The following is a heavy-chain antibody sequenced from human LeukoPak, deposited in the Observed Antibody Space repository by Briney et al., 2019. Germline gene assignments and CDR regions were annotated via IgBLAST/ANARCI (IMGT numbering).Heavy chain of an antibody. CDR3: GVRGYGSGSYYNGYGMDV. V-gene: IGHV1-24*01. CDR1: GYTLTELS. CDR2: FDPEDGET. J-gene: IGHJ6*04. D-gene: IGHD3-10*01. Sequence: ASVKVSCKVSGYTLTELSMHWVRQAPGKGLEWMGGFDPEDGETIYAQKFQGRVTMTEDTSTDTAYMELSSLRSEDTAVYYCGVRGYGSGSYYNGYGMDVWGKGTTVTVSS.